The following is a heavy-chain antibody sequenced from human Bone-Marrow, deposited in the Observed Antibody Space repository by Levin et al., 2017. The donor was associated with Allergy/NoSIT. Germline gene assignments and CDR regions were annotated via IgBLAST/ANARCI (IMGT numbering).Heavy chain of an antibody. D-gene: IGHD6-19*01. J-gene: IGHJ6*02. CDR2: ISNSGSSI. V-gene: IGHV3-48*03. Sequence: GGSLRLSCAASGFTFSTYEMNWVRQAPGKGLQWVSYISNSGSSIYYADSVKGRFTISRDNAKNSLYLQMNSLRVEDTAVYYCARGGVEIAVTGGYYGLDGWGQGTTVTVSS. CDR3: ARGGVEIAVTGGYYGLDG. CDR1: GFTFSTYE.